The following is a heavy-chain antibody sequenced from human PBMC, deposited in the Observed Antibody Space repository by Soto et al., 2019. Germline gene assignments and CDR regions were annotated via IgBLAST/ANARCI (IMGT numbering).Heavy chain of an antibody. CDR3: AKDGYVGWLHYYYYGMDV. V-gene: IGHV3-30*18. CDR2: ISYDVSNK. Sequence: GGSLRLSCAASGFTFSGYGMHWVRQAPGKGLEWVAVISYDVSNKYYADSVKGRFTISRDNSKNTLYLQMNSLRAEDTAVYYCAKDGYVGWLHYYYYGMDVWGQGTRVTLSS. CDR1: GFTFSGYG. J-gene: IGHJ6*02. D-gene: IGHD6-19*01.